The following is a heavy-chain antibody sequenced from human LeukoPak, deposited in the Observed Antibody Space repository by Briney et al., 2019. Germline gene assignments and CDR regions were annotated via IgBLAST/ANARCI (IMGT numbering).Heavy chain of an antibody. J-gene: IGHJ6*03. Sequence: SSETLSLTCAVYGGSFSGYYWSWIRQPPGKGLEWIGEINHSGSTNYNPSLKSRVTILIDTSKNHFSLKLSSVTAADTAVYYCARSGYYYYMDVWGKGTTVTVSS. CDR2: INHSGST. CDR3: ARSGYYYYMDV. CDR1: GGSFSGYY. V-gene: IGHV4-34*01.